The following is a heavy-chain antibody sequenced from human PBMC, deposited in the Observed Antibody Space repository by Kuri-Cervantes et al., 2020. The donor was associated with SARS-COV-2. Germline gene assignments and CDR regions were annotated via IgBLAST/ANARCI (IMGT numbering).Heavy chain of an antibody. J-gene: IGHJ3*02. CDR1: GYTFTSYA. D-gene: IGHD3-10*02. CDR3: ARGGITMFWDDAFDI. V-gene: IGHV7-4-1*02. Sequence: ASVKVSCKASGYTFTSYAMNWVRQAPGQGLEWMGWINTNTGNPTYAQGFTGRFVFSLDTSVSTAYLQISSLKAEDTAVYYCARGGITMFWDDAFDIWGQGTMVTVSS. CDR2: INTNTGNP.